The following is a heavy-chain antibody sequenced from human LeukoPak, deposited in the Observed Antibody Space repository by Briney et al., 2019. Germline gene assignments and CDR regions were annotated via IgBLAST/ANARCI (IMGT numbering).Heavy chain of an antibody. CDR1: GFTVSSNY. Sequence: TGGSLRLSCAASGFTVSSNYMSWVRQAPGKGLEWVSLIYSGGSTYYADSVKGRFTISRDNSKNTLYLQMNSLGAEDTAVYYCARGPIVGPTKGFDPWGQGTLVTVSS. J-gene: IGHJ5*02. D-gene: IGHD1-26*01. CDR2: IYSGGST. V-gene: IGHV3-53*01. CDR3: ARGPIVGPTKGFDP.